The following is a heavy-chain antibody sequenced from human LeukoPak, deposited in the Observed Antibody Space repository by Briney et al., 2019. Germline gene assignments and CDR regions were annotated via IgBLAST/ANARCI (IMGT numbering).Heavy chain of an antibody. J-gene: IGHJ4*02. Sequence: SETLSLTCTVSGGSISSSNYYWGWIRQPPGKGLECIGSIYYSGRNYYNPSLKSRVTISVDTSKNQFSLKLSSVTAADTAVYYCARVQYSSSVDSWGQGTLVTVSS. CDR2: IYYSGRN. D-gene: IGHD6-6*01. V-gene: IGHV4-39*07. CDR1: GGSISSSNYY. CDR3: ARVQYSSSVDS.